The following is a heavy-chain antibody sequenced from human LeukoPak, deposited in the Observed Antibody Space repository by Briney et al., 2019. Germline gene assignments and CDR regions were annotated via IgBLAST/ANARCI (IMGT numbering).Heavy chain of an antibody. CDR1: GGSISSSSYY. CDR2: ICYSGST. CDR3: ARVNLARNNWFDP. V-gene: IGHV4-39*07. J-gene: IGHJ5*02. Sequence: SETLSLTCTVSGGSISSSSYYWGWIRQPPGTGLEWIGSICYSGSTYYNPSLKSRVTISVDTSKNQFSLKLSSVTAADTAVYYCARVNLARNNWFDPWGQGTLVTVSS.